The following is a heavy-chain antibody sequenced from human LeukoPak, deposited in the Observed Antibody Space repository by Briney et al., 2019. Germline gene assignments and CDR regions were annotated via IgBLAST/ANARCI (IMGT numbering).Heavy chain of an antibody. V-gene: IGHV1-18*01. Sequence: ASVKVSCKASGYSFTNYDINWLRQATGQGLEWMGWISAYNGNTNYAQKLQGRVTMTTDTSTSTAYMELRSLRSDDTAVYYCARDSIPSNSSSWYDAFDIWGQGTMVTVSS. D-gene: IGHD6-13*01. CDR1: GYSFTNYD. CDR2: ISAYNGNT. J-gene: IGHJ3*02. CDR3: ARDSIPSNSSSWYDAFDI.